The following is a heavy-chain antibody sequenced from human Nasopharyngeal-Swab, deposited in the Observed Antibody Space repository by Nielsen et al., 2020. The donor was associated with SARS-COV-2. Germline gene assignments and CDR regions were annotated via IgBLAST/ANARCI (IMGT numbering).Heavy chain of an antibody. CDR3: AKARGDFWSGFDY. CDR1: GFTFSSYA. CDR2: ISGSGGST. J-gene: IGHJ4*02. Sequence: GESLKISCAASGFTFSSYAMSWVRQAPGKGLEWVSAISGSGGSTCYADSVKGRFTISRDNSKNTLYLQMNSLRAEDTAVYYCAKARGDFWSGFDYWGQGTLVTVSS. D-gene: IGHD3-3*01. V-gene: IGHV3-23*01.